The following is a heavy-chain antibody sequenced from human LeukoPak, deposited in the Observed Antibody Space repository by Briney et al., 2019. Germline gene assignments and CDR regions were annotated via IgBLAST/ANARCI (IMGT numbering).Heavy chain of an antibody. D-gene: IGHD2-2*01. V-gene: IGHV3-9*03. Sequence: SLRLSCAASGFTFDDYAMHWVRQAPGKGLEWVSGISWNSGSIGYADSVKGRFTISRDNAKNSLYLQMNSLRAEDMALYYCAKARYCSSTSSYWDYWGQGTLVTVSS. CDR1: GFTFDDYA. CDR3: AKARYCSSTSSYWDY. CDR2: ISWNSGSI. J-gene: IGHJ4*02.